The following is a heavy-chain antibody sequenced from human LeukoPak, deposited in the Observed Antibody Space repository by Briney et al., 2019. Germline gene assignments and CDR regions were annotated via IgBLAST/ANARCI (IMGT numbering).Heavy chain of an antibody. J-gene: IGHJ4*02. D-gene: IGHD3-10*01. CDR2: IYTSGST. Sequence: SETLSLTCTVSGGSISSYYWSWIRQPAGKGQERIGRIYTSGSTNYNPSLKSRVTMSVDTSKNQFSLKLSSVTAADTAVYYCARIEDGSADYWGQGTLVTVSS. V-gene: IGHV4-4*07. CDR1: GGSISSYY. CDR3: ARIEDGSADY.